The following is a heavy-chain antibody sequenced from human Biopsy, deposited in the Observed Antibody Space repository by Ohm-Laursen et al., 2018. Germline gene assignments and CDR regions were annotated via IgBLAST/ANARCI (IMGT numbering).Heavy chain of an antibody. J-gene: IGHJ6*02. CDR1: GYTFIDYY. Sequence: ASVKVSCKASGYTFIDYYIHWVRQAPGQGLEWMGWVNPNNGDKKFAPDFQGRLTMTRDKSISTACMELIRLRSDDTAVYYCARGPLGPLLEWLLFQTSIDVWGQGTTVAVSS. CDR2: VNPNNGDK. V-gene: IGHV1-2*07. CDR3: ARGPLGPLLEWLLFQTSIDV. D-gene: IGHD3-3*01.